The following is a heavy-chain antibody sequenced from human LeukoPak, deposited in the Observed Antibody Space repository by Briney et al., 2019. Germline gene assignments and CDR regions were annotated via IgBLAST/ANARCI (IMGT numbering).Heavy chain of an antibody. CDR1: GFTFSSYS. Sequence: GGSLRLSCAASGFTFSSYSMNWVRQAPGKGLEWVSYISSSGSTIYYADSVKGRFTISRDNAKNSLYLQMNSLRAEDTAVYYCARDHGDYLFDYWGQGTLVTVSS. CDR2: ISSSGSTI. V-gene: IGHV3-48*04. D-gene: IGHD4-17*01. J-gene: IGHJ4*02. CDR3: ARDHGDYLFDY.